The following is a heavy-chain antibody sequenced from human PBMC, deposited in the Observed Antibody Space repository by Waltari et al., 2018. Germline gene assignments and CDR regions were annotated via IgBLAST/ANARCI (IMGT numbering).Heavy chain of an antibody. CDR2: SSDGGVYT. CDR1: GFTSFNYF. CDR3: AKGFEDLLPFDH. D-gene: IGHD2-21*01. V-gene: IGHV3-23*04. Sequence: EVQLVESGGGLVQPGGSVRLSCAASGFTSFNYFISWVRQAPGKGLEWISASSDGGVYTYYADSVEGRFTISRDSSKNTIYLQMNSLRVEDTALYYCAKGFEDLLPFDHWGQGTQVTVSS. J-gene: IGHJ4*02.